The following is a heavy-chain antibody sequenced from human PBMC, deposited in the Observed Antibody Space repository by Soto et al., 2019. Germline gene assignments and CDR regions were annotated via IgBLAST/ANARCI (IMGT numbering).Heavy chain of an antibody. J-gene: IGHJ5*02. CDR1: GGSISSYY. V-gene: IGHV4-59*01. D-gene: IGHD3-22*01. CDR3: ARMGNYYDSSVNWFDP. CDR2: IYYSGST. Sequence: SETLSLTCTVSGGSISSYYWSWIRQPPGKGLEWIGYIYYSGSTNYNPSLKSRVTISVDTSKNQFSLKLSSVTAADTAVYYCARMGNYYDSSVNWFDPWGQGTLVTVSS.